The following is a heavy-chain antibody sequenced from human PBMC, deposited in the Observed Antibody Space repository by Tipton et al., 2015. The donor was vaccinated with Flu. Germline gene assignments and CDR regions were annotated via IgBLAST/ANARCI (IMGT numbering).Heavy chain of an antibody. Sequence: TLSLTCAVSGYSISSGYYWGWIRQPPGKGLEWIGSIYRSGSTFYNPSLKSRVTMSVDTSKNQFSLHLRSVTAADTAMYYCARVPLWGVSGTGDYWGQGILVIVSS. J-gene: IGHJ4*02. V-gene: IGHV4-38-2*01. CDR2: IYRSGST. CDR1: GYSISSGYY. CDR3: ARVPLWGVSGTGDY. D-gene: IGHD6-19*01.